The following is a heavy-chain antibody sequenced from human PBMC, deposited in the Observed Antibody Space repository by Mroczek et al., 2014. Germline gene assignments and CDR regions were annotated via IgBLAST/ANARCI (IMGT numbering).Heavy chain of an antibody. V-gene: IGHV4-34*01. D-gene: IGHD5-18*01. J-gene: IGHJ6*03. CDR1: GGSFSGYY. CDR2: INHSGST. CDR3: ARGQSGYSYGYYYYYMDV. Sequence: QVQLQQWGAGLLKPSETLSLTCAVYGGSFSGYYWSWIRQPPGKGLEWIGEINHSGSTNYNPSLKSRVTISVDTSKNQFSLKLSSVTAADTAVYYCARGQSGYSYGYYYYYMDVWGKGTTVTVSS.